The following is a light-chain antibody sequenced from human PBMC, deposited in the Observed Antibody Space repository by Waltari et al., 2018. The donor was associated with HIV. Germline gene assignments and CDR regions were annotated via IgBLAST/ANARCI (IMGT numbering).Light chain of an antibody. CDR2: VAS. CDR1: QSVGTF. Sequence: EIVLTQSPATLSLSPGERATLSCSASQSVGTFLAWYQQKPGQHPMLIVFVASNRATRIPARFSGSGSGTYFPLTISTLEPEDFALYYWQQRSNWPQNTFGGGTKVESK. CDR3: QQRSNWPQNT. J-gene: IGKJ4*01. V-gene: IGKV3-11*01.